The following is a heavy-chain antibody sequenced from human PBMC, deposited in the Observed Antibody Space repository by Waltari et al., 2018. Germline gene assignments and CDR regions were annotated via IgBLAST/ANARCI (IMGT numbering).Heavy chain of an antibody. Sequence: EVQLVESGGGLVQPGGSLRLSCAASGFTFISYSMNWVRQAPGKGLEWISYISTSSSPIYYADSVKGRFTISRDNAKNSLYLQMNSLRAEDTAVYYCARGRFNGYMDVWGKGTTVTVSS. CDR1: GFTFISYS. CDR2: ISTSSSPI. CDR3: ARGRFNGYMDV. V-gene: IGHV3-48*04. D-gene: IGHD3-3*01. J-gene: IGHJ6*03.